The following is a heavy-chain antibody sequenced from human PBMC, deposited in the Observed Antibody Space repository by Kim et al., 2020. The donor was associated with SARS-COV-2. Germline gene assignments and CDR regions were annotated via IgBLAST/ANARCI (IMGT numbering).Heavy chain of an antibody. V-gene: IGHV1-3*01. CDR1: GYTFTSYA. J-gene: IGHJ4*02. Sequence: ASVKVSCKASGYTFTSYAMHWVRQAPGQRLEWMGWINAGNGNTKYSQKFQGRVTITRDTSASTAYMELSSLRSEDTAVYYCARVGVGRQQLVLRGYFDYWGQGTLVTVSS. D-gene: IGHD6-13*01. CDR3: ARVGVGRQQLVLRGYFDY. CDR2: INAGNGNT.